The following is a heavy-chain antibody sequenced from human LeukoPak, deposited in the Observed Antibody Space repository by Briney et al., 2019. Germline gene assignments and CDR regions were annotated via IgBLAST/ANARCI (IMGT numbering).Heavy chain of an antibody. J-gene: IGHJ4*02. CDR1: GFTFGDYA. CDR3: TRDYGSGSYRRYYFDN. CDR2: IRSKAYGGTT. Sequence: GGSLRLSCTASGFTFGDYAMSWVRQAPGKGPEWVGIIRSKAYGGTTEYAASVKGRYTISRDDSKSIAYLQMNSLKTEDTAVYYCTRDYGSGSYRRYYFDNWGQGTLVTVSS. D-gene: IGHD3-10*01. V-gene: IGHV3-49*04.